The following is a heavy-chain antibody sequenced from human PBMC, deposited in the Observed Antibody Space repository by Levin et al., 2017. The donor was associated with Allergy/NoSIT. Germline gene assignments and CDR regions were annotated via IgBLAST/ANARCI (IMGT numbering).Heavy chain of an antibody. CDR1: GGSISSYY. Sequence: SETLSLTCTVSGGSISSYYWSWIRQPPGKGLEWIGYIYYSGSTNYNPSLKSRVTISVDTSKNQFSLKLSSVTAADTAVYYCGGGYYGSGSYYWGQGTLVTVSS. CDR3: GGGYYGSGSYY. CDR2: IYYSGST. J-gene: IGHJ4*02. V-gene: IGHV4-59*01. D-gene: IGHD3-10*01.